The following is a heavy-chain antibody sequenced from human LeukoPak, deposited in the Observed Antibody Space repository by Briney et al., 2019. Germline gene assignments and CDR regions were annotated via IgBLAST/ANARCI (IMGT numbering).Heavy chain of an antibody. Sequence: SETLSLTCTVSGGSISSGDYYWSWIRQPPGKGLEWIGYIYYSGSTYYNPSLKSRVTISVDTSKNQFSLKLSSVTAADTAVYYCARGRVLGYCSSTSCSYYFDYWGQGTLVTVSS. CDR2: IYYSGST. J-gene: IGHJ4*02. D-gene: IGHD2-2*01. CDR3: ARGRVLGYCSSTSCSYYFDY. V-gene: IGHV4-30-4*01. CDR1: GGSISSGDYY.